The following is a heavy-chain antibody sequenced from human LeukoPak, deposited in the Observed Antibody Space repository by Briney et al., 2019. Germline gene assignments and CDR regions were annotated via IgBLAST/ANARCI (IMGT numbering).Heavy chain of an antibody. Sequence: SETLSLTCTVSGGSVSSGDHYWSWIRQPPGKGLEWIGYIYYSGSTSGSTTYYNPSLKSRVTVSVDTSKNQFSLKLRSVTAADTAVYYCASGGADSGSLFDYWGQGTLVTVSS. CDR3: ASGGADSGSLFDY. J-gene: IGHJ4*02. V-gene: IGHV4-30-4*01. CDR2: IYYSGSTSGSTT. D-gene: IGHD5-12*01. CDR1: GGSVSSGDHY.